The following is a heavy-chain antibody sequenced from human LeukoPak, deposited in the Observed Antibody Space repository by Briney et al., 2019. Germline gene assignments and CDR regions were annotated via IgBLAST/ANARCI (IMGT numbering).Heavy chain of an antibody. CDR3: AGGRWTATTNDDAFDI. CDR2: INAGNGNT. V-gene: IGHV1-3*01. CDR1: GYTFTSYA. D-gene: IGHD4-11*01. Sequence: GASVKVSCKASGYTFTSYAMHWVRQAPGQRLEWMGWINAGNGNTKYSQKFQGRVTVTRDTSTSTVYMELSGLTPEDTAVFYCAGGRWTATTNDDAFDIWGQGTMVTVSS. J-gene: IGHJ3*02.